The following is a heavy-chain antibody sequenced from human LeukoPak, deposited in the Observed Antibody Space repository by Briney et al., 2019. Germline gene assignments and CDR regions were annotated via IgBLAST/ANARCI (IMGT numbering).Heavy chain of an antibody. CDR2: ISYDGSNK. CDR3: ARNPPGIVGAPTHYCYYMDV. Sequence: WGSLRLSRGASGFTFSSYAMHWVRQAPGKGLEWVAVISYDGSNKYYADSVKGRFTISRDNSKNTLYLQMNSLRAEDTAVYYCARNPPGIVGAPTHYCYYMDVWGRGTTVTISS. CDR1: GFTFSSYA. V-gene: IGHV3-30*04. J-gene: IGHJ6*03. D-gene: IGHD1-26*01.